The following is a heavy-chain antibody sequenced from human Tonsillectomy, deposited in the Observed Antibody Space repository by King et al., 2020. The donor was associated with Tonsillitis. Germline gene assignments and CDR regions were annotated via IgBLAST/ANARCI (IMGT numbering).Heavy chain of an antibody. Sequence: VQLVESGGGVVQPGRSLRLSCAASGFTFSSYGMHWVRQAPGKGLEWVAVIWYDGSNKYYADFVKGRFTISRDNSKNTLYLHMTSLRAEDTAVFYCAKDMTSNWDSPNDAFDVWGQGTMVTVSS. CDR1: GFTFSSYG. CDR2: IWYDGSNK. J-gene: IGHJ3*01. CDR3: AKDMTSNWDSPNDAFDV. D-gene: IGHD1-7*01. V-gene: IGHV3-33*06.